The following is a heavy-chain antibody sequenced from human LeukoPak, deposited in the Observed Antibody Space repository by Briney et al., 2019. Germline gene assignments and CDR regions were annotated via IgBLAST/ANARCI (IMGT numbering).Heavy chain of an antibody. Sequence: ASVKVSCKASGYTFTGYYMHWVRQAPGQGLEWMGWINPNSGGTNYAQKLQGRVTMTTDTSTTTAYMELRSLRSDDTAVYYCARDRAAGPQTFDPWGQGTLVTVSS. J-gene: IGHJ5*02. CDR2: INPNSGGT. CDR1: GYTFTGYY. V-gene: IGHV1-2*02. CDR3: ARDRAAGPQTFDP.